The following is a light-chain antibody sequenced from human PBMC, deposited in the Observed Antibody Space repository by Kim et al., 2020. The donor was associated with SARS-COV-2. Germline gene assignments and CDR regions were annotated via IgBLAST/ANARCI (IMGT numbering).Light chain of an antibody. V-gene: IGKV1-5*03. Sequence: SVGDRIPITCRASQSISNLLAWYQQKPGQAPKLLIYETSSLESWVPSRCSGSGSGTEFTLTISSLQPDDFATYYCQQYNSYSPETFGQGTKVDIK. J-gene: IGKJ1*01. CDR1: QSISNL. CDR3: QQYNSYSPET. CDR2: ETS.